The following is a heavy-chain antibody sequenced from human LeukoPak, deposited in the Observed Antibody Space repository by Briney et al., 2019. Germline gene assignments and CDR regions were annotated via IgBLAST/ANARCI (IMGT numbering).Heavy chain of an antibody. CDR1: GYSFTTYW. CDR3: ARGPYDSSGYYPFDY. D-gene: IGHD3-22*01. V-gene: IGHV5-51*01. CDR2: IYPGDSDT. J-gene: IGHJ4*02. Sequence: GESLKISCKGYGYSFTTYWIGWVRQMPGKGLEWMGIIYPGDSDTRYSPSFQGQVTISADKSISTAYLQWSSLKASDTAMYYCARGPYDSSGYYPFDYWGQGTLVTVSS.